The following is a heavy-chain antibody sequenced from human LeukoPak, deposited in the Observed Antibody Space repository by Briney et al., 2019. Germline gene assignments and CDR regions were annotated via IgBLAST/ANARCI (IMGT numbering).Heavy chain of an antibody. CDR3: AREAFTSFDY. CDR1: GFTFSPYW. J-gene: IGHJ4*02. V-gene: IGHV3-74*01. Sequence: GGSLRLSCAASGFTFSPYWMHLVRQAPGKGLVWVSRINSDGSSTNYADSVKGRFTISRDNAKNTLYLQMNSLRVEDTAVYYCAREAFTSFDYWGQGTLVTVSS. CDR2: INSDGSST.